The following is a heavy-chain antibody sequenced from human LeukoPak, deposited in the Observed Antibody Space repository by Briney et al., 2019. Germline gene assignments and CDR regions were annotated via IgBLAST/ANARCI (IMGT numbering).Heavy chain of an antibody. D-gene: IGHD1-26*01. CDR1: GGSISSNSYY. CDR2: TFHSGST. CDR3: ARKARGTYTIDY. V-gene: IGHV4-39*01. Sequence: SETLSLTCTVSGGSISSNSYYWGWIRQPPGKGLVWIGSTFHSGSTYYNPSLKSRVTISVDTSKNQFSLRLSSVTAEDTAVYFCARKARGTYTIDYWGQGTLVTASS. J-gene: IGHJ4*02.